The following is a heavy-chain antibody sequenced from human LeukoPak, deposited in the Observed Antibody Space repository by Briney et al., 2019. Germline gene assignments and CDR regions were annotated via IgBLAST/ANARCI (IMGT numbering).Heavy chain of an antibody. CDR3: ARDRGYYYGSGRSYYGMDV. CDR2: IYDSGST. CDR1: GGSISSGGYS. D-gene: IGHD3-10*01. V-gene: IGHV4-30-2*01. J-gene: IGHJ6*04. Sequence: ASETLSLTCAVSGGSISSGGYSWSWIRQPPGKGLEWIEYIYDSGSTYYNPSLKSRVTISVGRSKNQFSLKLSSVTAADTAVYYCARDRGYYYGSGRSYYGMDVWGKGTTVTVSS.